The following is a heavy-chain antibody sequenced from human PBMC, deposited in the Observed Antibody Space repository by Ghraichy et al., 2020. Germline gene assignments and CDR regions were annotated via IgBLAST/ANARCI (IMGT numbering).Heavy chain of an antibody. CDR3: ATFNYDTSVFHNDMRSGEGYLDS. Sequence: GESLNISCAASGLTFNTYWMTWVRQAPGKGLEWVANIKQDGSERYYVDSVKGRFTISRDNAMHSLYLQMNSLRAEDTAVYYCATFNYDTSVFHNDMRSGEGYLDSWGQGTLVTVSS. CDR2: IKQDGSER. CDR1: GLTFNTYW. J-gene: IGHJ4*02. V-gene: IGHV3-7*03. D-gene: IGHD3-22*01.